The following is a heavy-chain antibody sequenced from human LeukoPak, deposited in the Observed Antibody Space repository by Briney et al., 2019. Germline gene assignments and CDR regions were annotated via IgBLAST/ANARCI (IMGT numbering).Heavy chain of an antibody. D-gene: IGHD3-22*01. CDR2: INWNGGST. J-gene: IGHJ6*03. CDR3: ARHPYYDSSGYYSTYYYMDV. CDR1: GFTFDDYG. Sequence: PGGSLRLSCAASGFTFDDYGMSWVRQAPGKGLEWVSGINWNGGSTGYADSVKGRFTISRDNAKNSLYLQMNSLRAEDTAVYYCARHPYYDSSGYYSTYYYMDVWGKGTTVTVSS. V-gene: IGHV3-20*04.